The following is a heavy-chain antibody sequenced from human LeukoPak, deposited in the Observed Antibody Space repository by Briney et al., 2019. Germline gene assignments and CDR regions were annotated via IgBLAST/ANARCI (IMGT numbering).Heavy chain of an antibody. J-gene: IGHJ4*02. CDR3: ARATPFGIAAAD. Sequence: GGSLRLSCAASGFTLSDFYMSWIRQAPGKGLQWVSYIGFNTLFTNYADSVRGRFTISRDNAKNSLYLQMNSLRAEDTAVYFCARATPFGIAAADWGQGTLSPSPQ. CDR2: IGFNTLFT. D-gene: IGHD6-13*01. V-gene: IGHV3-11*06. CDR1: GFTLSDFY.